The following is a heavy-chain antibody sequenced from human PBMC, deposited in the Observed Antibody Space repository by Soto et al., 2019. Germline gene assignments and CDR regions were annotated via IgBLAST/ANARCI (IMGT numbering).Heavy chain of an antibody. D-gene: IGHD2-21*02. V-gene: IGHV1-46*01. J-gene: IGHJ6*02. CDR2: INPSGGST. CDR1: GYTFTSYY. Sequence: GASVKVSCKASGYTFTSYYMHWVRQAPGQGLEWMGIINPSGGSTSYAQKFQGRVTMTRDTSKNQFSLKLSSVTAADTAFYYCAREGALLFGGNSDYYSTMDVWGQGTTVTVSS. CDR3: AREGALLFGGNSDYYSTMDV.